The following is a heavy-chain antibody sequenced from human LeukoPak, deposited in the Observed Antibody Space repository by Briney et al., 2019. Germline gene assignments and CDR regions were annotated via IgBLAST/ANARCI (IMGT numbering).Heavy chain of an antibody. D-gene: IGHD6-13*01. Sequence: ASVTVSYKASGCTFNGYYMHWVRQAPGQGLAWMGWINPNSGGTNYAQKFQGRVTMTRDTSISTAYMELSRLRSDDTAVYYCARAQQLVLYYYYYMDVWGKGTTVTVSS. V-gene: IGHV1-2*02. CDR1: GCTFNGYY. J-gene: IGHJ6*03. CDR3: ARAQQLVLYYYYYMDV. CDR2: INPNSGGT.